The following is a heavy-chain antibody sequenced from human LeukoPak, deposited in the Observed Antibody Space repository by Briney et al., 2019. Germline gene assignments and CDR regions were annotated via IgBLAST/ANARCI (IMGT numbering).Heavy chain of an antibody. CDR3: ACIAVAGIWKEYYFDY. J-gene: IGHJ4*02. CDR2: INHSGST. Sequence: SETLSLTCAVYGGSFSGHSWSCVRQAPGKGREWIGEINHSGSTIYNPSLKSRLTMSVDTSKNQFSLRLRSVTAADTAVYYCACIAVAGIWKEYYFDYWGQGTLVTVSS. D-gene: IGHD6-19*01. V-gene: IGHV4-34*01. CDR1: GGSFSGHS.